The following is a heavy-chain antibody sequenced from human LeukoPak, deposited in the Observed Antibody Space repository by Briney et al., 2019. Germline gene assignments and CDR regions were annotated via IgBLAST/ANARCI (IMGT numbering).Heavy chain of an antibody. D-gene: IGHD2-2*01. CDR2: ISPDGSST. Sequence: GGSLRLSCAASGFTFSSYWMLWVRQTPGQGLVWVSRISPDGSSTGYADSVKGRFTISRDNAKNSLYLQMNSLRAEDTAVYYCARERRYSTSWEFDYWGQGTLVTVSS. CDR3: ARERRYSTSWEFDY. J-gene: IGHJ4*02. V-gene: IGHV3-74*01. CDR1: GFTFSSYW.